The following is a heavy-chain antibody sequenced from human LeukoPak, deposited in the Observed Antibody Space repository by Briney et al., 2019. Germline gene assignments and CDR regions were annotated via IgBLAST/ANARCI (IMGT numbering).Heavy chain of an antibody. CDR3: ARGGLYQLPLERGGFDP. D-gene: IGHD2-2*01. CDR2: ISYDGSNK. V-gene: IGHV3-30-3*01. Sequence: GGSLRLSCAASGFTFSSYAMHWVRQAPGKGLEWVAVISYDGSNKYYADSVKGRFTISRDNSKNTLYLQMNSLRAEDTAVYYCARGGLYQLPLERGGFDPWGQGTLVTVSS. J-gene: IGHJ5*02. CDR1: GFTFSSYA.